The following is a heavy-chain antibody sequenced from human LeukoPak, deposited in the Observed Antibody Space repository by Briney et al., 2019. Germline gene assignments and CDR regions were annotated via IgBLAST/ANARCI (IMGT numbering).Heavy chain of an antibody. CDR2: INHNSGGT. D-gene: IGHD1-26*01. Sequence: ASVTVSYMSSVYAFTEYYMHWVRQAPGQGLEGMGWINHNSGGTNYAQKFQGRFTTTRDTSISTAYMELSRLRSDDTAVYYCAREGPIVGATHLVDYWGQGTLVTVSS. CDR1: VYAFTEYY. J-gene: IGHJ4*02. CDR3: AREGPIVGATHLVDY. V-gene: IGHV1-2*02.